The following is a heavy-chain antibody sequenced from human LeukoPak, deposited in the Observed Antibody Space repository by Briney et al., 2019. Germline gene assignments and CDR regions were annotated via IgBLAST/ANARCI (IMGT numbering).Heavy chain of an antibody. V-gene: IGHV3-30*02. CDR1: GFTFSSYG. CDR3: AKARGEQLIDY. Sequence: GGSLRLSCAASGFTFSSYGMHWVRQAPGKGLEWVAVIWYGGSNKYYADSVKGRFTISRDNSKNTLYLQMNSLRAEDTAVYYCAKARGEQLIDYWGQGTLVTVSS. D-gene: IGHD6-13*01. CDR2: IWYGGSNK. J-gene: IGHJ4*02.